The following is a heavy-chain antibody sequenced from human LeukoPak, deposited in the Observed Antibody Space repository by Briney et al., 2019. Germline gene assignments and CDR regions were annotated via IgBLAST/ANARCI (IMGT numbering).Heavy chain of an antibody. V-gene: IGHV1-2*02. Sequence: ASVKVSCKASGYTFTGYYMHWERQAPGQGLEWMGWINPNSGGTNYAQKFQGRVTMTRDTSISTAYMELSRLRSDDTAVYYCARASYGDPPGDYWGQGTLVTVSS. D-gene: IGHD4-17*01. CDR3: ARASYGDPPGDY. CDR2: INPNSGGT. J-gene: IGHJ4*02. CDR1: GYTFTGYY.